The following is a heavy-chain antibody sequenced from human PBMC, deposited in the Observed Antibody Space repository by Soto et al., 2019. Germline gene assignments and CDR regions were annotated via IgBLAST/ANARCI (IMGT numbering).Heavy chain of an antibody. Sequence: QVQLVQSGAEVKKPGSSVKVSCKASGGTFSSYTISWVRQAPGQGLEWMGRIIPILGIANYAQKFQGRVTITADKSTSTAYMELRSLRSEDTAVYYCARGSTGDFGMDVWGQGTTVTVSS. CDR1: GGTFSSYT. D-gene: IGHD4-17*01. V-gene: IGHV1-69*02. J-gene: IGHJ6*02. CDR3: ARGSTGDFGMDV. CDR2: IIPILGIA.